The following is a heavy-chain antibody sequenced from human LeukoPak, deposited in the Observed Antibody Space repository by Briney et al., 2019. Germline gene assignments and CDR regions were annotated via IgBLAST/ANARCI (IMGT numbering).Heavy chain of an antibody. CDR1: GFTFSDYY. D-gene: IGHD3-10*01. Sequence: GGSLRLSCAASGFTFSDYYMSWIRQAPGKGLEWVSYISSSGSTIYYADSVKGRFTISRDNAKNSLYLQMNSLRAEDTAVYYCARYGYYGSGSYYNYYYYYMDVWGKGTTVTVSS. CDR2: ISSSGSTI. J-gene: IGHJ6*03. CDR3: ARYGYYGSGSYYNYYYYYMDV. V-gene: IGHV3-11*04.